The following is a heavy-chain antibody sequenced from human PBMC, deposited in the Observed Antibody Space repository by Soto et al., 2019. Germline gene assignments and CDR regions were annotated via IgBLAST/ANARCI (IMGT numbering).Heavy chain of an antibody. D-gene: IGHD3-10*01. J-gene: IGHJ6*02. CDR1: GGTFSSYA. CDR3: ARDTPDYGSGSYTPHYYGMDV. V-gene: IGHV1-69*12. Sequence: QVQLVQSGAEVKKPGSSVTVSCKASGGTFSSYAISWVRQAPGQGLEWMGGIIPIFGTANYAQKFQGRVTITADESTSTAYMELSSLRSEDTAVYYCARDTPDYGSGSYTPHYYGMDVWGQGTTVTVSS. CDR2: IIPIFGTA.